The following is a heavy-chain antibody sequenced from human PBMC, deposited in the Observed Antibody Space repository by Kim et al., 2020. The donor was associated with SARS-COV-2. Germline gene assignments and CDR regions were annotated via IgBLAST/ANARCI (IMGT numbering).Heavy chain of an antibody. V-gene: IGHV3-23*01. CDR1: GFTFSSYA. D-gene: IGHD6-13*01. CDR3: ATRAGTAAVY. Sequence: GGSLRLSCAASGFTFSSYAMIWVRQAPGKGLEWVSTVSAGGGSTYYADSVKGRFTISRDNPKNTLSLQMNSLRVEDTAKYYCATRAGTAAVYWGQGTLVFVSS. J-gene: IGHJ4*02. CDR2: VSAGGGST.